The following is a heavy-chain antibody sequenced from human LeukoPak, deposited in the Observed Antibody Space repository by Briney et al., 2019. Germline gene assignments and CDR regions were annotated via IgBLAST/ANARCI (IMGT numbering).Heavy chain of an antibody. V-gene: IGHV4-38-2*01. CDR1: GYSISSGYY. Sequence: SETLSLTCAVSGYSISSGYYWGWIRQPPGKGLEWIGSFYHSGNSYYNPSLKSRVSISVDTSKNQFSLNLSSVTAADTALYYCARHDFYSNYPHIWFDPWGQGTLVTVSS. CDR2: FYHSGNS. D-gene: IGHD4-11*01. CDR3: ARHDFYSNYPHIWFDP. J-gene: IGHJ5*02.